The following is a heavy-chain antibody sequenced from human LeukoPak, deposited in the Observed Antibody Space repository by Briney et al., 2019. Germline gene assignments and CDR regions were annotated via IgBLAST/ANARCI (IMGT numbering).Heavy chain of an antibody. CDR2: ISSSGSTI. D-gene: IGHD2-2*01. J-gene: IGHJ4*02. V-gene: IGHV3-48*03. CDR1: GFTFSSYE. CDR3: ARGYCSSTSCFGFFWY. Sequence: PGGSLRLSCAASGFTFSSYEMNWVRQAPGKGLERVSYISSSGSTIYYADSVKGRFTISRDNAKNSLYLQMNSLRAEDTAVYYCARGYCSSTSCFGFFWYWGQGTLIAVSS.